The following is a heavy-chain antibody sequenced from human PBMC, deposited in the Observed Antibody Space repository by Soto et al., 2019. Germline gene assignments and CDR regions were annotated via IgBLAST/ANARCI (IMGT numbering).Heavy chain of an antibody. CDR2: IDPGDSYT. Sequence: EVQLVQSGAEVKKPGESLRISCQGSGYSFTSHWITWVRQMPGKGLEWVGRIDPGDSYTNYSPSFRGHVTISADKSINTAYLHWSGLKTSDTALYFCARHETSLRYDFRTGYIDSWGHGTLVTVSS. CDR1: GYSFTSHW. CDR3: ARHETSLRYDFRTGYIDS. V-gene: IGHV5-10-1*03. J-gene: IGHJ5*01. D-gene: IGHD3-3*01.